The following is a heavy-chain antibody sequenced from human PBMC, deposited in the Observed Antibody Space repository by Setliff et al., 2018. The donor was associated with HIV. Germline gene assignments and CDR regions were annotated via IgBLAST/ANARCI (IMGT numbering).Heavy chain of an antibody. D-gene: IGHD5-12*01. CDR2: IFHSAAT. CDR3: ARRGAYGYDYFDY. V-gene: IGHV4-38-2*01. Sequence: SETLSLTCDVSGFSITDGFYWAWIRQSPGKGLEWIGSIFHSAATNYNPSLKSRVTISIDTSKNQFSLKLTSVTAADTAVYYCARRGAYGYDYFDYWGPGILVTVSS. J-gene: IGHJ4*02. CDR1: GFSITDGFY.